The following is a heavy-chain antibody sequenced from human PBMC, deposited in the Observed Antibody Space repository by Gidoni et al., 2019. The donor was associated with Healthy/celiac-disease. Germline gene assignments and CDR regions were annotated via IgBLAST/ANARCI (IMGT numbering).Heavy chain of an antibody. Sequence: QPQLQVQGPGQVKPSQTLSLTFTVSGCASSSSSYYWGWIRQPPGKGLAWIGSIYYSGSTYYSPSLKRRVTISVDTSKNPSTLKLSSVPAADTAVYYCASRKIVVDRAAFDIWGQGTMVTVSS. V-gene: IGHV4-39*01. CDR3: ASRKIVVDRAAFDI. CDR1: GCASSSSSYY. CDR2: IYYSGST. D-gene: IGHD3-22*01. J-gene: IGHJ3*02.